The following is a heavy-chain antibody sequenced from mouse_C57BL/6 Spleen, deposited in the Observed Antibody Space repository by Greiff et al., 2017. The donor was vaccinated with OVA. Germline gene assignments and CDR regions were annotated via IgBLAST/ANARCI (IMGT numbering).Heavy chain of an antibody. J-gene: IGHJ3*01. CDR2: ISDGGSYT. D-gene: IGHD2-5*01. CDR1: GFTFSSYA. Sequence: EVHLVESGGGLVKPGGSLKLSCAASGFTFSSYAMSWVRQTPEKRLEWVATISDGGSYTYYPDNVKGRFTISRDNAKNNLYLQMSHLKSEDTAMYYCARDVYSNYGGAWFAYWGQGTLVTVSA. V-gene: IGHV5-4*01. CDR3: ARDVYSNYGGAWFAY.